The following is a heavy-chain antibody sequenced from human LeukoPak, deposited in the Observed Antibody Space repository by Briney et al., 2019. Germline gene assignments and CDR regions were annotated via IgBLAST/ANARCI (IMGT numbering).Heavy chain of an antibody. CDR1: GGTFSSYA. CDR3: ARARVGDRFDP. V-gene: IGHV1-69*04. Sequence: SVKVSCKASGGTFSSYAISWVRQAPGQGLEWMGRIIPILGIANYAQKFQGRVTITADKSTSTAYMELSSLRPEDTAVYYCARARVGDRFDPWGQGTQVTVSS. CDR2: IIPILGIA. D-gene: IGHD1-26*01. J-gene: IGHJ5*02.